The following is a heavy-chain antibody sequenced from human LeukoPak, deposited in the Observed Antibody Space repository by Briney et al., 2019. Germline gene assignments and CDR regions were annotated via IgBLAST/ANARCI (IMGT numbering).Heavy chain of an antibody. J-gene: IGHJ4*02. Sequence: SETLSLTCTVSGDSISPYSWSWIRQPPGKGLEWIGYIYYSGLISYDTSLKGRLTISLDTSNIQPSLNLSSVTAAATAVYYSAIAKCCGGDCYYYFDYWGQGTLVTVSS. V-gene: IGHV4-59*01. CDR2: IYYSGLI. CDR3: AIAKCCGGDCYYYFDY. D-gene: IGHD2-21*02. CDR1: GDSISPYS.